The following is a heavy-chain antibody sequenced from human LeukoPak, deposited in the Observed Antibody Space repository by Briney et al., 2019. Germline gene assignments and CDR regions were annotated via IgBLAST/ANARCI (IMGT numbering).Heavy chain of an antibody. CDR2: INPSGGST. V-gene: IGHV1-46*01. CDR3: ASYYLGNFVA. CDR1: GYTFTSYY. Sequence: GASVKVSCKASGYTFTSYYMHWVRQAPGQGLEWMGIINPSGGSTSFAQKFQGRVTMTSDMSTSTVYMELSSLRSEDTAVYYCASYYLGNFVAWGQGTLVTVSS. D-gene: IGHD7-27*01. J-gene: IGHJ4*02.